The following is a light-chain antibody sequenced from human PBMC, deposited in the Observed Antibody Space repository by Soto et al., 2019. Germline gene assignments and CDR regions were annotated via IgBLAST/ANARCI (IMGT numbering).Light chain of an antibody. CDR3: QQGYSNPWT. J-gene: IGKJ1*01. V-gene: IGKV1-5*01. CDR1: QSISTW. CDR2: AAS. Sequence: DIQRTKSQSTLSASVGDRVTITCLANQSISTWLAWYQQKPGKAPKLLIYAASNLQSGVPSRFSGSGSGTNFTLSLNSLQPEDFATYYCQQGYSNPWTFGQGTKVAI.